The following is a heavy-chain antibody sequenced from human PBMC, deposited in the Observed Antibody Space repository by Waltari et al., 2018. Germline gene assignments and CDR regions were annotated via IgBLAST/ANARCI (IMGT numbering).Heavy chain of an antibody. Sequence: QVQLVQSGAEVKKPGSSVKVSCKASGGTFSSYAISWVRQAPGQGLEWMGGIIHILRKANYAQKFQGRVTNTTDESTSTAYMELSSLRAEDRAVYYWAREGGTLGFGESVYWGQGTLVTVSS. J-gene: IGHJ4*02. CDR1: GGTFSSYA. CDR2: IIHILRKA. D-gene: IGHD3-10*01. V-gene: IGHV1-69*05. CDR3: AREGGTLGFGESVY.